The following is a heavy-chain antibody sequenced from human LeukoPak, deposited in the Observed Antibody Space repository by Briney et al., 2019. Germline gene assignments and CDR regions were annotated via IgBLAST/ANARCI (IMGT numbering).Heavy chain of an antibody. Sequence: SETLSLTCTASGGSISSNYWSWIGQPPGKGLEWIWYIYSSGSTNSNPSLKSRVTISVDTSKSQFSLKMTSVTAADTAVYYCARQGSGGRAFDIWGQGTMVTVSS. J-gene: IGHJ3*02. V-gene: IGHV4-59*08. CDR2: IYSSGST. D-gene: IGHD1-26*01. CDR3: ARQGSGGRAFDI. CDR1: GGSISSNY.